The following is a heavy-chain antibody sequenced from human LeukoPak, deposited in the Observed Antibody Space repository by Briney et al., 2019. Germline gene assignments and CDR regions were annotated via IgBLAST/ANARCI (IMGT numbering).Heavy chain of an antibody. J-gene: IGHJ4*02. CDR3: ASYDYVWGSYRYRVAEDHFDY. CDR2: INPNSGGT. CDR1: GYTFTGYY. Sequence: ASVKVSCKASGYTFTGYYMHWVRQAPGQGLEWMGWINPNSGGTNYAQKFQGRVTMTRDTSISTAYMELSRLRSDDTAVYYCASYDYVWGSYRYRVAEDHFDYWGQGTLVTVSS. V-gene: IGHV1-2*02. D-gene: IGHD3-16*02.